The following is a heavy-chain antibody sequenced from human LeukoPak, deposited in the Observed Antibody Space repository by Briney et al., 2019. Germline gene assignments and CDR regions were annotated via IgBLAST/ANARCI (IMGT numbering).Heavy chain of an antibody. J-gene: IGHJ3*02. D-gene: IGHD2-15*01. Sequence: GGSLRLSCAASGFTFSSYSMNWVRQAPGKGLKWVSSISSSSSYIYYADSVKGRFTISRDNAKNSLYLQMNSLRAEDTAVYYCARDDRRRNIVVVVAATAFDIWGQGTMVTVSS. CDR1: GFTFSSYS. CDR2: ISSSSSYI. V-gene: IGHV3-21*01. CDR3: ARDDRRRNIVVVVAATAFDI.